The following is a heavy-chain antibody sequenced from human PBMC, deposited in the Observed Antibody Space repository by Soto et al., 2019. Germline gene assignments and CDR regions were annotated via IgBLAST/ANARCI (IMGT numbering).Heavy chain of an antibody. V-gene: IGHV3-23*01. CDR3: AKGTYYGY. CDR2: ISGSGDST. CDR1: GFTFSSYA. Sequence: GSLRLSCAASGFTFSSYAMSWVRQAPGKGLQWVSGISGSGDSTYYADSVKGRLTISRDKTKNTLYLQMNSLRAEDTAVYYCAKGTYYGYWGQGTLVTVSS. J-gene: IGHJ4*02.